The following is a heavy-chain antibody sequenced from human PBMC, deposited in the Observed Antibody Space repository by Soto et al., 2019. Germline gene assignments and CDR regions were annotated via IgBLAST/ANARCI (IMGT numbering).Heavy chain of an antibody. J-gene: IGHJ4*02. D-gene: IGHD1-1*01. CDR3: AHRREIMNNWSWGDFDY. CDR2: IYWDNDK. V-gene: IGHV2-5*02. Sequence: QITLKESGPPLVKPTQTLTLTCTFSGFSLSTRGVGVGWIRQSPGKALEWLALIYWDNDKRYNSPLKSRLTITKDTSKTQGVLTMNNMDPADTATYYCAHRREIMNNWSWGDFDYWGQGTLVTVSS. CDR1: GFSLSTRGVG.